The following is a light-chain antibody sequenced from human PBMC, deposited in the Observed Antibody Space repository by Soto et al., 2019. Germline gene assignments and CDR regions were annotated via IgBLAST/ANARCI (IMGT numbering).Light chain of an antibody. V-gene: IGLV1-40*01. CDR2: ANN. CDR1: TSNIAAGFV. Sequence: QSVLTQPPSVSGAPGQRVTISCTGSTSNIAAGFVVHLYQQLPGTAPKLLIDANNNRPSGVPDRFSGSKSGTSVSLAITGLQAEDEADYYCQSYDNSLSAWVFGGGTQLTVL. CDR3: QSYDNSLSAWV. J-gene: IGLJ3*02.